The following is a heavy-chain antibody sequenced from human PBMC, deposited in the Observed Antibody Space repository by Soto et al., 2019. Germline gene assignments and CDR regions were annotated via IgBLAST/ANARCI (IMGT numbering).Heavy chain of an antibody. Sequence: VGSLRLSCAASGFTFSSYSMNWVRQAPGNGLEWVSSISSGGSNIYYADSVKGRFTISRDNSKNTLYLQMNSLRAEDTAVYYCAKDKGSRITMIVVVIDYFAYWGQGTLVTVSS. D-gene: IGHD3-22*01. CDR2: ISSGGSNI. V-gene: IGHV3-21*01. CDR3: AKDKGSRITMIVVVIDYFAY. CDR1: GFTFSSYS. J-gene: IGHJ4*02.